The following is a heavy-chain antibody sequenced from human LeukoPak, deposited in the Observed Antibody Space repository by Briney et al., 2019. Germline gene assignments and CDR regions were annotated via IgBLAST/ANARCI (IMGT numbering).Heavy chain of an antibody. J-gene: IGHJ5*02. V-gene: IGHV4-39*01. D-gene: IGHD2-15*01. CDR1: GDSVSNNNYY. CDR2: INHSGKT. CDR3: ASHGPPKMVVVVPPPDL. Sequence: SETLSLTCSVSGDSVSNNNYYWGWIRQPPGKGLEWIGSINHSGKTFYNPSLRSRVTISVDTSNNQFSLKLRSVTAADTAVFYCASHGPPKMVVVVPPPDLWGQGTLVTVSS.